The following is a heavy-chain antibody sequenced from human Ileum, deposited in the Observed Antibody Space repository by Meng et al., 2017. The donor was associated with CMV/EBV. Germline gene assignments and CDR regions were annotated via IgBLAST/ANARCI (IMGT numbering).Heavy chain of an antibody. V-gene: IGHV3-33*01. D-gene: IGHD1-1*01. J-gene: IGHJ1*01. CDR1: GFTFSSYG. Sequence: GESLKISCAASGFTFSSYGMHWVRQAPGKGLEWVAVIWYDESNKCYADSVKGRFTISRDNSKNTLYLQMNSLRAEDTAVYYCARGAWNDQFTQHFQHWGQGTLVTVSS. CDR3: ARGAWNDQFTQHFQH. CDR2: IWYDESNK.